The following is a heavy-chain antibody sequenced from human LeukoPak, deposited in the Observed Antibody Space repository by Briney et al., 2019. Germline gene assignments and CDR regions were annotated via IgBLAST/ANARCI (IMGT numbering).Heavy chain of an antibody. D-gene: IGHD6-25*01. CDR3: ARQNALTAATDY. Sequence: SETLSLTCTVSGGSISSSNYYWGWIRQPLGKGLEWIGSIYYSGNTYYNPSLKSRVTISVDTSKNQFSLKLSSVTAADTAVYYCARQNALTAATDYWGQGTLVTVSS. V-gene: IGHV4-39*01. J-gene: IGHJ4*02. CDR2: IYYSGNT. CDR1: GGSISSSNYY.